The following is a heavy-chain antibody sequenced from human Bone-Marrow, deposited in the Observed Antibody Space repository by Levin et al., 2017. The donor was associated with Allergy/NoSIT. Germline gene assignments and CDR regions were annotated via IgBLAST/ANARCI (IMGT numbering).Heavy chain of an antibody. D-gene: IGHD2-8*01. CDR2: ISSQGTNV. CDR1: GLTFTDFY. Sequence: GGSLRLSCTASGLTFTDFYMIWVRQAPGKGLEWLSSISSQGTNVYYADSVKGRFTVSRDNAKNSLSLRMSTLSAEDTAVYYCARASYYVESNGNPSPFYYYYGMDVWGQGTTVIVSS. V-gene: IGHV3-11*01. J-gene: IGHJ6*02. CDR3: ARASYYVESNGNPSPFYYYYGMDV.